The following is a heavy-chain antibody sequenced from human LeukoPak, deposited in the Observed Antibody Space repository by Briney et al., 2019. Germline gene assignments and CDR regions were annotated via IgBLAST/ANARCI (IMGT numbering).Heavy chain of an antibody. J-gene: IGHJ4*02. CDR1: GFTFSSYG. D-gene: IGHD3-22*01. V-gene: IGHV3-30*03. Sequence: GRSLRLSCAASGFTFSSYGMHWVRQAPGKGLEWVAVISYDGSNKYYADSVKGRFTISRDNSKNTLYLQMNSLRAEDTAVYYCAAPHYDSSGYYLDYWGQGTLVTVSS. CDR3: AAPHYDSSGYYLDY. CDR2: ISYDGSNK.